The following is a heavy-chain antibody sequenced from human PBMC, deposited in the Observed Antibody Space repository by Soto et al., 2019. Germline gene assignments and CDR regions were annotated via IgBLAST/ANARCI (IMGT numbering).Heavy chain of an antibody. CDR2: MNPNSGNT. CDR1: GYTFPSYD. V-gene: IGHV1-8*02. D-gene: IGHD3-10*01. CDR3: ARERGGIDY. Sequence: QVQLVQSGAEEKKPGASVKVSCKASGYTFPSYDINWVRQGTGQGLEWMGWMNPNSGNTVDAQKFKGRVTMTRNTSISTAYMELSSLRSEDTDVYYCARERGGIDYWVQGTLVTVSS. J-gene: IGHJ4*02.